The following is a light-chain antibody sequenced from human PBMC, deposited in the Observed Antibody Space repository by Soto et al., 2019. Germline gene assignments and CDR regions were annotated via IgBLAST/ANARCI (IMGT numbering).Light chain of an antibody. V-gene: IGKV1-5*01. Sequence: DIQMTQSPSTLSASVGDSVTITCRASQSISTWLAWYQQKPEKAPNLLIYDAFSLESGVPSRFSGSRSGTEFTLAISSLQPDDYATYYCQQYNSYSPLTIGGGTKVDIK. CDR2: DAF. CDR3: QQYNSYSPLT. CDR1: QSISTW. J-gene: IGKJ4*01.